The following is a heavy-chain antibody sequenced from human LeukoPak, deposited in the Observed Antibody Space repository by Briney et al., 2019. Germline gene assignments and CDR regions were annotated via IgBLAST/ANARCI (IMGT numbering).Heavy chain of an antibody. D-gene: IGHD6-19*01. Sequence: ASVKVSCKASGYTFTGYYMHWVRQAPGQGLEWMGWINPNSGGTNYAQKFQGRVTMTRDTSISTAYMELSRLRSDDTAVYYCARDGERVRGVSGWYLGTPYDYWGQGTPVTVSS. CDR3: ARDGERVRGVSGWYLGTPYDY. CDR1: GYTFTGYY. J-gene: IGHJ4*02. CDR2: INPNSGGT. V-gene: IGHV1-2*02.